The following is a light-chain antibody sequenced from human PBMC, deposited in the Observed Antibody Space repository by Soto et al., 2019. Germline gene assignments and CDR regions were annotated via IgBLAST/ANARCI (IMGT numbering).Light chain of an antibody. CDR2: GNI. CDR1: SSNIESNG. V-gene: IGLV1-44*01. J-gene: IGLJ3*02. Sequence: QSVLTQAPSASGTPGQRVTISCSGSSSNIESNGINWYRQLPGTAPKLLIYGNIKRPPGVPDRFSCSKSGTSASLAISGLQPEDEADYYCAAWDERLNGWVFGGGTKLTVL. CDR3: AAWDERLNGWV.